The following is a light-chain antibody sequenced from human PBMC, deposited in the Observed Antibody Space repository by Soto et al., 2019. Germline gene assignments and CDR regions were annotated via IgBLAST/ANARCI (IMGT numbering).Light chain of an antibody. CDR2: EVS. V-gene: IGLV2-14*01. Sequence: QSVLSQPASVSGSPGQSITISCTGTSSDIGHYDYVSWYQQHPGKAPKLMIYEVSNRPSGVSNRFSGSKSGNTASLTISGLQAEDEADYYCSSYTSSSTLVFGTGTKLTVL. J-gene: IGLJ1*01. CDR1: SSDIGHYDY. CDR3: SSYTSSSTLV.